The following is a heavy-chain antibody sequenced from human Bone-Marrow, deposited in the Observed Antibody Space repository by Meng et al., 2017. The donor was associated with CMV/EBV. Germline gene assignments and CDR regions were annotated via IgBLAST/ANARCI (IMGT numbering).Heavy chain of an antibody. CDR1: GGTFSSYA. J-gene: IGHJ3*02. CDR3: ARGARYYDSSGYQGSDAFDI. CDR2: IIPIFGTA. Sequence: SVKVSCKASGGTFSSYAISWVRQAPGQGLEWMGGIIPIFGTANYAQKFQGRVTMTRDTSISTAYMELSRLRSDDTAVYYCARGARYYDSSGYQGSDAFDIWGQGTMVTVSS. V-gene: IGHV1-69*05. D-gene: IGHD3-22*01.